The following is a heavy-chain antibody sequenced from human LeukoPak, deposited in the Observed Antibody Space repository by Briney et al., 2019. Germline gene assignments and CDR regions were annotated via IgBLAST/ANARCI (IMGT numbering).Heavy chain of an antibody. CDR2: ISGSGGST. J-gene: IGHJ5*02. V-gene: IGHV3-23*01. Sequence: GGSLRLSCAASGFTFSSYAMSWVRQAPGKGLEWVSAISGSGGSTYYADSVKGRFTISRDNSKNTLYLQMNSLRAEDTAVYYCATRYCSSTSCYTNWFDPWGQGTLVTVSS. CDR3: ATRYCSSTSCYTNWFDP. D-gene: IGHD2-2*02. CDR1: GFTFSSYA.